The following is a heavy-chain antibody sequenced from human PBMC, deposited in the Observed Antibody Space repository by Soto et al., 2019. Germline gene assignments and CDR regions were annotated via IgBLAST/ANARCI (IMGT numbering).Heavy chain of an antibody. CDR2: IKQDGSEK. D-gene: IGHD5-12*01. V-gene: IGHV3-7*03. CDR1: GFTFSSYW. CDR3: ARDGPFDPSMARAEMATIIFDY. Sequence: PGGSLRLSCAASGFTFSSYWMSWVRQAPGKGLEWVANIKQDGSEKYYVDSVKGRFTISRDNAKNSLYLQMNSLRAEDTAVYYCARDGPFDPSMARAEMATIIFDYWGQGTLVTVSS. J-gene: IGHJ4*02.